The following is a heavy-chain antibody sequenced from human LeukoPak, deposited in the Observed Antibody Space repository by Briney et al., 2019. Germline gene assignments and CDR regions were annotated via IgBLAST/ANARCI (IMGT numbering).Heavy chain of an antibody. CDR2: INHSGST. Sequence: SETLSLTCAVYGGSFSGYYWSWIRQPPGKGLEWIGEINHSGSTNYNPSLKSRVTISVDTSKNQFSLKLSSVTAADTAVYYCARGWNDAPDYRGQGTLVTVSS. D-gene: IGHD1-1*01. CDR1: GGSFSGYY. J-gene: IGHJ4*02. CDR3: ARGWNDAPDY. V-gene: IGHV4-34*01.